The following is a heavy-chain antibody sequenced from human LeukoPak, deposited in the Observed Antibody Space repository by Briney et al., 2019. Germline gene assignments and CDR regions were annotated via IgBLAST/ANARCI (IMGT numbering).Heavy chain of an antibody. CDR3: ARNSNKYSGGSPLGAFDI. Sequence: SETLSLTCTVSGGSISSGGYYWSWIRQHPGTGLEWIGYIYYSGRTYYNTSLKSRVTISVDTSKNQFSLKLSPVTAADTAVYYCARNSNKYSGGSPLGAFDIWGQGTMVTVSP. CDR2: IYYSGRT. J-gene: IGHJ3*02. V-gene: IGHV4-31*03. D-gene: IGHD2-15*01. CDR1: GGSISSGGYY.